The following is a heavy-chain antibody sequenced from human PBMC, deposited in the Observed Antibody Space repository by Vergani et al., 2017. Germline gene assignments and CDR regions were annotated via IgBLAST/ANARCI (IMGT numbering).Heavy chain of an antibody. CDR3: ARETCSSTSCLYLGVAFDI. V-gene: IGHV4-30-4*01. Sequence: QVQLQESGPGLVKPSQTLSLTCTVSGGSISSGHYYWSWIRRPPGKGLEWIGHIYYSGSTYYKSPLKSRVTISVDTSNNQFSLKLSSVTAADTAVYYCARETCSSTSCLYLGVAFDIWGQGTMVTVSS. CDR2: IYYSGST. D-gene: IGHD2-2*01. J-gene: IGHJ3*02. CDR1: GGSISSGHYY.